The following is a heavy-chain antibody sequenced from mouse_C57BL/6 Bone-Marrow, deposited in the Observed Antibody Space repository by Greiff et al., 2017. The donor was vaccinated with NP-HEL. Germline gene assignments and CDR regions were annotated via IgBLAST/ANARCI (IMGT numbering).Heavy chain of an antibody. CDR2: ISYDGSN. CDR1: GYSITSGYY. Sequence: EVKLMESGPGLVKPSQSLSLTCSVTGYSITSGYYWNWIRQFPGNKLEWMGYISYDGSNNYNPSLKNRISITRDTSKNQFFLKLNSVTTEDTATYYCARLDGAWFAYWGQGTLVTVSA. V-gene: IGHV3-6*01. CDR3: ARLDGAWFAY. J-gene: IGHJ3*01.